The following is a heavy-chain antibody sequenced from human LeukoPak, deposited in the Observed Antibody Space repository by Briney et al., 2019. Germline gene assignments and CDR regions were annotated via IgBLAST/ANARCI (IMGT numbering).Heavy chain of an antibody. Sequence: PSETLSLTCTVSGGSISSYYWSWIRPPPGKGLEWIGYIYYSGSTNYNPSLKSRVSISVDTSKNQFSLKLSSVTAADTAVYYCATGGMQYFDYWGQGTLVTVSS. V-gene: IGHV4-59*01. D-gene: IGHD3-10*01. CDR3: ATGGMQYFDY. CDR1: GGSISSYY. CDR2: IYYSGST. J-gene: IGHJ4*02.